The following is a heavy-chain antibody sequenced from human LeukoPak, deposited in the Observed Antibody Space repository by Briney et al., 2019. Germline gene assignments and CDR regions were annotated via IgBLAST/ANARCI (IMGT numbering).Heavy chain of an antibody. CDR3: ARHVVAVGFDY. Sequence: GGSLRLSCAASGFTFSSYAMSWVRQAPGKGLEWVSSITSSSSYIYYADSVKGRFTISRDNAKNSLYLQMNSLRAEDTAVYYCARHVVAVGFDYWGQGTLVTVSS. V-gene: IGHV3-21*01. D-gene: IGHD3-22*01. CDR1: GFTFSSYA. CDR2: ITSSSSYI. J-gene: IGHJ4*02.